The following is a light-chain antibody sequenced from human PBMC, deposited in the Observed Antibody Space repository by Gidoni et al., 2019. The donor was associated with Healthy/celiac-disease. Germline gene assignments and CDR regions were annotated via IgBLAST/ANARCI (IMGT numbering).Light chain of an antibody. V-gene: IGKV1-5*03. CDR2: KAS. CDR1: QSISSW. CDR3: QQYNSYSWT. J-gene: IGKJ1*01. Sequence: DIQMTQSPSTLSASVGDRVTITFRASQSISSWLAWYQQKPGKAPKLLIYKASSLESGVPSRFSGSGSGKEFTLNISSLKTDDFATYYCQQYNSYSWTFGQGTKVEIK.